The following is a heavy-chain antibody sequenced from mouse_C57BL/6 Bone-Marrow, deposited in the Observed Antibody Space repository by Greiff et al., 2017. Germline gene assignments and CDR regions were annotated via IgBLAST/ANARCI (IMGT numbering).Heavy chain of an antibody. CDR3: ARDIVPSYAMDY. CDR1: GYTFTSYW. CDR2: IDPSDSYT. Sequence: VQLQQSGAELVRPGTSVKLSCKASGYTFTSYWMHWVKQRPGQGLEWIGVIDPSDSYTNYNQKFKGKATLTVDTSSSTAYMQLSSLTSEDSAVYYCARDIVPSYAMDYWGQGTSVTVSS. D-gene: IGHD5-1*01. J-gene: IGHJ4*01. V-gene: IGHV1-59*01.